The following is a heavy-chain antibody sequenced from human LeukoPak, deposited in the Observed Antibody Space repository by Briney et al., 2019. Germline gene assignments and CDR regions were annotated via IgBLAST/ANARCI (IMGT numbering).Heavy chain of an antibody. J-gene: IGHJ4*02. D-gene: IGHD2-2*01. CDR1: GGSISSGGYS. Sequence: SQTLSLTCAVSGGSISSGGYSWSWIRQPPGKGLEWIGYIYHSGSTYYNPSLKRRVTISVDTSKNQFSLKLSSVTAADTAVYYCARGSILGYCSSTSCSGSRAARGSGHRDYFDYWGQGTLVTVSS. CDR3: ARGSILGYCSSTSCSGSRAARGSGHRDYFDY. CDR2: IYHSGST. V-gene: IGHV4-30-2*01.